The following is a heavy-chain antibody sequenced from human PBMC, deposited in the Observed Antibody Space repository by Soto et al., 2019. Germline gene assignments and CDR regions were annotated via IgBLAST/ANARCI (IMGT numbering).Heavy chain of an antibody. CDR3: ARSSGSYSDFGY. D-gene: IGHD1-26*01. J-gene: IGHJ4*02. CDR2: INPNSGDT. Sequence: SSVKVACKASGYTFTDYDLHWVRQAPGQGLEWMGWINPNSGDTNYAPSLQGRCTITRDTAISTCYMGLSRLRSDATAVHCGARSSGSYSDFGYWGQGTLVTVAS. CDR1: GYTFTDYD. V-gene: IGHV1-2*02.